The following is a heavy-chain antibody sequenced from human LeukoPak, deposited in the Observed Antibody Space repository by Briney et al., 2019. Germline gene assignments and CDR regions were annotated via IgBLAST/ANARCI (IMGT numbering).Heavy chain of an antibody. D-gene: IGHD3-16*01. CDR2: ISQDGTIQ. V-gene: IGHV3-30*03. CDR3: ARVPGETQFDY. Sequence: GGSLRLSCAASGFTFSSYGMHWVRQAPGKGLEWAAVISQDGTIQYYADSVKGRFTISRDNSKNTLYLQMNSLRTEDTAVYYCARVPGETQFDYWGQGTLVTVSS. J-gene: IGHJ4*02. CDR1: GFTFSSYG.